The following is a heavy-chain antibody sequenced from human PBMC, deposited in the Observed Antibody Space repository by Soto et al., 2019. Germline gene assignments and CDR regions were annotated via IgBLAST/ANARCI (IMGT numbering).Heavy chain of an antibody. D-gene: IGHD1-26*01. CDR3: ARDRGSYLVD. J-gene: IGHJ4*02. Sequence: QVQLVQSGAEEKKPGASVKVSCKASGYTFTNNAIHWVRQAPGQSLEWTGWINTGNGNTKYSQKLQGRVTITRDTSASTAYMELSSLRSEDTAVYYCARDRGSYLVDWGQGTLVTVSS. V-gene: IGHV1-3*05. CDR1: GYTFTNNA. CDR2: INTGNGNT.